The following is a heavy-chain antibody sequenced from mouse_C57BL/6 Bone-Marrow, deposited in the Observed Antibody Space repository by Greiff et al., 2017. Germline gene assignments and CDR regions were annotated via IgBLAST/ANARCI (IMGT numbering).Heavy chain of an antibody. D-gene: IGHD1-1*01. J-gene: IGHJ4*01. Sequence: QVQLLQSGPELVKPGASVKISCTASGYAFSSSWMNWVKQRPGKGLEWIGRICPGGGATNYNGKFKGKSTMTADKSSSTAYMQLSSLTSEDSAVYFCAGTSLLVRSVVDYWGQGTTVTVSS. V-gene: IGHV1-82*01. CDR2: ICPGGGAT. CDR3: AGTSLLVRSVVDY. CDR1: GYAFSSSW.